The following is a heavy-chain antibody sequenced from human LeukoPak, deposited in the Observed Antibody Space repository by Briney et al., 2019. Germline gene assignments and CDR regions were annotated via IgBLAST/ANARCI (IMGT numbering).Heavy chain of an antibody. V-gene: IGHV3-21*04. J-gene: IGHJ4*02. D-gene: IGHD5-12*01. CDR3: ARDRHNGYDRWFDY. CDR2: ISSSSSYI. Sequence: PGGSLRLSCAASGFTFSSYSMNWVRQAPGKGLEWVSSISSSSSYIYYADSVKGRFTISRDNAKNSLYLQMNSLRAEDTAVYYCARDRHNGYDRWFDYWGQGTLVTVSS. CDR1: GFTFSSYS.